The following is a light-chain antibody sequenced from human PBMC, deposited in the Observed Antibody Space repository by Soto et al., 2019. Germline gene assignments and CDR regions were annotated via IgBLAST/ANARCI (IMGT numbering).Light chain of an antibody. CDR2: GAS. J-gene: IGKJ1*01. V-gene: IGKV3-15*01. Sequence: EIVMTQSPATLSVSPGERATLSCRASQSVGANLAWYQQKPGQAPRLLIYGASTRAAGISSRFSGGGSGTEFTLTISSLQSEDFGVYYCQQHYTTPWTFGQGTKVEIK. CDR1: QSVGAN. CDR3: QQHYTTPWT.